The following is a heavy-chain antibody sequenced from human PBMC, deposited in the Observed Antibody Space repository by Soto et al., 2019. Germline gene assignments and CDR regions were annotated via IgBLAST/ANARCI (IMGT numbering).Heavy chain of an antibody. CDR1: GFSFTNAW. D-gene: IGHD1-1*01. CDR2: IKTKVDGGTA. Sequence: EVQLVESGGGLVKPGGSLRLFCAASGFSFTNAWMNWVRQAPGKGLEWIGRIKTKVDGGTAEYAPPVKVRFTISRDDSKNTLYLEMISLKVEDTAVYFCSRDLALSHNKNCCAMDVWGRGTTVTVSS. V-gene: IGHV3-15*01. J-gene: IGHJ6*02. CDR3: SRDLALSHNKNCCAMDV.